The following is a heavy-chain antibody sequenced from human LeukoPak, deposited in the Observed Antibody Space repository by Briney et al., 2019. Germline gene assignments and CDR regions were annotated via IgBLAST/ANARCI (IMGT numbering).Heavy chain of an antibody. D-gene: IGHD5-24*01. Sequence: ASVKVSCKASGYTFTSYYMHWVRQAPGQGLEWMGIINPSGGSTSYAQKFQGRVSMTRDTSTSTVYMELSSPRSEDTAVYYCARDRDNYYYYYYVMDVWGQGTTVTVSS. CDR3: ARDRDNYYYYYYVMDV. V-gene: IGHV1-46*01. J-gene: IGHJ6*02. CDR1: GYTFTSYY. CDR2: INPSGGST.